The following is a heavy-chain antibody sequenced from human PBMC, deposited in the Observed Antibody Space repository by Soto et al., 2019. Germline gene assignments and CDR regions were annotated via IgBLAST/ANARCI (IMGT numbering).Heavy chain of an antibody. V-gene: IGHV4-59*01. CDR3: ARDGGPVDAFDI. Sequence: LSLTCTVSGGSISSYYWSWIRQPPGKGLEWIGYIYYSGSTNYNPSLKSRVTISVDTSKNQFSLELSSVTAADTAVYYCARDGGPVDAFDIWGQGTMVTVSS. J-gene: IGHJ3*02. CDR1: GGSISSYY. D-gene: IGHD3-3*01. CDR2: IYYSGST.